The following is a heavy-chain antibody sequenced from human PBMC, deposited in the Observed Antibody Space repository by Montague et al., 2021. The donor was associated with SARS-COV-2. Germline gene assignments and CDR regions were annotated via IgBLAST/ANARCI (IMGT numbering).Heavy chain of an antibody. J-gene: IGHJ5*01. CDR2: IFYNGST. CDR1: FGSISTYY. CDR3: ARQDAWAYCGDECYRGWFDS. Sequence: SETLSLTCTVSFGSISTYYWSWIRQPPGRGLEWIGFIFYNGSTKYNPSLKRRVSISLDTSKNQFSLKLSSVTAAGTAVYYCARQDAWAYCGDECYRGWFDSWGQGTLVTVSS. D-gene: IGHD2-21*01. V-gene: IGHV4-59*01.